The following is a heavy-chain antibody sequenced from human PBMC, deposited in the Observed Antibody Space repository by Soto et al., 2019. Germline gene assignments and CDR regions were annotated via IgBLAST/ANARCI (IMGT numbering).Heavy chain of an antibody. V-gene: IGHV4-59*01. CDR2: IYYSGST. Sequence: PSETLSLTCTVSGGSISSYYWSWILQPPGKGLEWIGYIYYSGSTNYNPSLKSRVTISVDTSKNQFSLKLSSVTAADTAVYYCASTLWFGGYNWFDPWGQGTLVTVSS. D-gene: IGHD3-10*01. CDR3: ASTLWFGGYNWFDP. J-gene: IGHJ5*02. CDR1: GGSISSYY.